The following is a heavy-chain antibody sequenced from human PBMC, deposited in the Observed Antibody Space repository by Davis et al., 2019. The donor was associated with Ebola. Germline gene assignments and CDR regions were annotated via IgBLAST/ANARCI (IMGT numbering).Heavy chain of an antibody. CDR1: GGSFSGYY. CDR3: AKAGIAAAGPRNAFDI. Sequence: MPGGSLRLSCAVYGGSFSGYYWSWIRPPPGKGLEWIGEINHSGSTNYNPSLKSRVTISVDTSKNQFSLKLSSVTAADTAVYYCAKAGIAAAGPRNAFDIWGQGTMVTVSS. CDR2: INHSGST. V-gene: IGHV4-34*01. D-gene: IGHD6-13*01. J-gene: IGHJ3*02.